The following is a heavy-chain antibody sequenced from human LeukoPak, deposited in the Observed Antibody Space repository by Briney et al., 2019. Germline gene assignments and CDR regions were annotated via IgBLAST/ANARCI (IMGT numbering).Heavy chain of an antibody. D-gene: IGHD2-15*01. CDR3: AREDQPRGTFDY. Sequence: GGSLRLSCAASGFTLGSYEMNWVRQAPGKGLEWVSYISSSGSTIYYADSVKGRFTISRDNAKDSLYLQMNSLRAEDTALYYCAREDQPRGTFDYWGQGILVTVSS. CDR2: ISSSGSTI. V-gene: IGHV3-48*03. J-gene: IGHJ4*02. CDR1: GFTLGSYE.